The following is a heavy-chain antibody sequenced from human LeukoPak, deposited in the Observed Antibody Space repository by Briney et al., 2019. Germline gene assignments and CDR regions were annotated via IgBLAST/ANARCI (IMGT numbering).Heavy chain of an antibody. CDR3: AKAKGGL. V-gene: IGHV3-23*01. D-gene: IGHD2-15*01. CDR1: GFTFSIYT. CDR2: ISGSGDAT. J-gene: IGHJ4*02. Sequence: PGGSLRLSCVASGFTFSIYTMTWFRPAPEKALEWVSSISGSGDATYFADSVRGRFTLSRDNSRNTLFPQMDSLRVDDTAVYYCAKAKGGLWGQGTLVTVSS.